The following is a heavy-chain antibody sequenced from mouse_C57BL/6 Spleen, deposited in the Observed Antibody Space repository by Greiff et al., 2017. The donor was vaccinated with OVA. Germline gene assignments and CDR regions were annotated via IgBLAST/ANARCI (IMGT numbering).Heavy chain of an antibody. D-gene: IGHD2-1*01. CDR2: IDPSDSYT. V-gene: IGHV1-50*01. CDR3: ATVYYGKRGNWYFDV. CDR1: GSTFTSYW. Sequence: QVQLQQPGAELVKPGASVKLSCKASGSTFTSYWMQWVKQRPGQGLEWIGEIDPSDSYTNYNQKFKGKATLTVDTSSSTAYMQLSSLTSEDSAVYYCATVYYGKRGNWYFDVWGTGTTVTVSS. J-gene: IGHJ1*03.